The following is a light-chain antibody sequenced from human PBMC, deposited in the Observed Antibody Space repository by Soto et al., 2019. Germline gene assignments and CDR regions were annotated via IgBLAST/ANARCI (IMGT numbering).Light chain of an antibody. J-gene: IGKJ4*01. V-gene: IGKV3-20*01. CDR1: QSVSSSY. Sequence: EIVLTQSPGTLSLSPGERATLSCRASQSVSSSYLAWYQQKPGQAPRLLIYGASSRATGIPDRFSGSGSGTDFTLTISRLEPEDFAVYYCQHYGSSPALTCGGGTKVEIK. CDR2: GAS. CDR3: QHYGSSPALT.